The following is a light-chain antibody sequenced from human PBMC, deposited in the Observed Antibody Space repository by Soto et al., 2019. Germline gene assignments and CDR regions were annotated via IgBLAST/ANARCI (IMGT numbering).Light chain of an antibody. CDR2: QVS. Sequence: VLTQSPLSSPVTLGQPASISCRSSQSLVYSDGNTYLSWLQQRPGQPPRLLIYQVSNRFSGVPDRFSGRGAGTDFSLKISRVEAEDVGVYSCIQFSHFPRTFGQGPKVEIK. CDR3: IQFSHFPRT. CDR1: QSLVYSDGNTY. V-gene: IGKV2-24*01. J-gene: IGKJ1*01.